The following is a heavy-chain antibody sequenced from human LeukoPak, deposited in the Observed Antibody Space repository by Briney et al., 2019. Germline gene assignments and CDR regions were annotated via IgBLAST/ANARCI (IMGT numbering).Heavy chain of an antibody. CDR3: ARGRGSSSLYRGVFFDY. Sequence: SETLSLTCAVYGGSFSGYYWSWIRQPPGKGLEWIGEINHSGSTNYNPSLKSRVTISVDTSKNQFSLKLSSVTAADTAVYYCARGRGSSSLYRGVFFDYWGQGTLVTVSS. D-gene: IGHD6-13*01. V-gene: IGHV4-34*01. J-gene: IGHJ4*02. CDR2: INHSGST. CDR1: GGSFSGYY.